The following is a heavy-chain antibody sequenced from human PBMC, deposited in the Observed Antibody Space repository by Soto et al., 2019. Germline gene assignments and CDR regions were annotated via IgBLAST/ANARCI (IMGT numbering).Heavy chain of an antibody. Sequence: QVQLVESGGGVVQPGRSLRLSCAASGFTFSSYGMHWVHQAPGKGLEWVAVIWYDGSNKYYADSVKGRFTISRDNSKNTLYLQMNSLRAEDTAVYYCAREDRGALRVGAIDYWGQGTLVTVSS. CDR2: IWYDGSNK. CDR1: GFTFSSYG. V-gene: IGHV3-33*01. J-gene: IGHJ4*02. CDR3: AREDRGALRVGAIDY. D-gene: IGHD1-26*01.